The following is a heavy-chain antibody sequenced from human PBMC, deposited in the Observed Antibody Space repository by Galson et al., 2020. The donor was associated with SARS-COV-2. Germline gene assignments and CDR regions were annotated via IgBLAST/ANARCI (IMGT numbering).Heavy chain of an antibody. CDR2: ISVYNGNA. D-gene: IGHD1-26*01. V-gene: IGHV1-18*01. CDR3: ARDRETEDPQKYGMDV. Sequence: ASVKVSCKASGYSFSTYAINWVRQAPGQGLEWVGWISVYNGNANYAQKFQDRVTMTTDTSSNTAYMELTSLRSDDTAVYYCARDRETEDPQKYGMDVWGQGTTVTVS. J-gene: IGHJ6*02. CDR1: GYSFSTYA.